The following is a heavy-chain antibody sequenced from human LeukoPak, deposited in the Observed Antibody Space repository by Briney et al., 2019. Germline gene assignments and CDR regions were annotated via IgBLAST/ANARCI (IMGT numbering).Heavy chain of an antibody. CDR3: ASGGSPVVSYYYGMDV. CDR2: INHSGST. CDR1: GGSFSGYY. V-gene: IGHV4-34*01. J-gene: IGHJ6*02. Sequence: SETLSLTCAVYGGSFSGYYWSWIRQPPGKGLEWIGEINHSGSTNYNPSLKSRVTISVDTSKNQFSLKLSSVTAADTAVYYCASGGSPVVSYYYGMDVWGQGTTVTVSS.